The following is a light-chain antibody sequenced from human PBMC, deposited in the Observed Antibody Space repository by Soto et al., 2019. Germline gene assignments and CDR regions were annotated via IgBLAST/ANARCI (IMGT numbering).Light chain of an antibody. V-gene: IGLV4-60*02. CDR3: ETWDSSIQV. Sequence: QPVLTQSSSASASLGSSVKLTCTLSSGHSSYIIAWHQQQPGKAPRYLMKLEGSGSYNKGSGVPDRFSGSSSGADRYLTISNLQFEDEADYYCETWDSSIQVFGGGTKLTVL. CDR1: SGHSSYI. J-gene: IGLJ3*02. CDR2: LEGSGSY.